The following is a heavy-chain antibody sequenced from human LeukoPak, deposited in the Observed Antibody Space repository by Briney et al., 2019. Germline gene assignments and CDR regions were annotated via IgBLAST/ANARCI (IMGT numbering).Heavy chain of an antibody. D-gene: IGHD3-10*01. Sequence: SETLSLTRTVSGGSVSSGTYYWSWIRQPPGEGLEWIGYIYYSGSTNYNPSFKSRVTISVDTSKNQFSLKLSSVTAADTAVYYCARVEWFGELSPFDIWGQGTMVTVSS. J-gene: IGHJ3*02. V-gene: IGHV4-61*01. CDR3: ARVEWFGELSPFDI. CDR1: GGSVSSGTYY. CDR2: IYYSGST.